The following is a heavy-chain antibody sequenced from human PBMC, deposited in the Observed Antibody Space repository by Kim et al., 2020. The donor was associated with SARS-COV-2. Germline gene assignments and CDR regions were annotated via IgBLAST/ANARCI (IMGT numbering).Heavy chain of an antibody. Sequence: ATVKGRFTISRDDARNTAYLQMNSLKTEDTAVYYCTRPDYGDYQGDWFDPWGQGTLVTVSS. V-gene: IGHV3-73*01. CDR3: TRPDYGDYQGDWFDP. D-gene: IGHD4-17*01. J-gene: IGHJ5*02.